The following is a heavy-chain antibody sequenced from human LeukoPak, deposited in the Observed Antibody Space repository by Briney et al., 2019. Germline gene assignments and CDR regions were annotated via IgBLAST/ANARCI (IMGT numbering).Heavy chain of an antibody. Sequence: GGSLRLSCAASGFTFSSYAMSWVRQAPGKGLEWVSGISGGGKITYYADSVKGRFTISRDDSQNTLYLQMNSLRAEDTAVYYCAKAAGYSGSWIDYWGQGTLVTVSS. CDR1: GFTFSSYA. V-gene: IGHV3-23*01. CDR3: AKAAGYSGSWIDY. CDR2: ISGGGKIT. J-gene: IGHJ4*02. D-gene: IGHD6-13*01.